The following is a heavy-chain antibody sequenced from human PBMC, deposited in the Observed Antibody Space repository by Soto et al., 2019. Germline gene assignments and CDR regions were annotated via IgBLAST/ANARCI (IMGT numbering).Heavy chain of an antibody. CDR1: GFTFSSYA. CDR3: ARAYPGIAVAGTGKDY. Sequence: GGSLRLSCAASGFTFSSYAMHWVRQAPGKGLEGVAVISYDGRNKNYEDSVKGRFTISRDNAKNTLYLQMNSLRAEDTAVYYCARAYPGIAVAGTGKDYWGQGTLVTVSS. D-gene: IGHD6-19*01. V-gene: IGHV3-30*04. J-gene: IGHJ4*02. CDR2: ISYDGRNK.